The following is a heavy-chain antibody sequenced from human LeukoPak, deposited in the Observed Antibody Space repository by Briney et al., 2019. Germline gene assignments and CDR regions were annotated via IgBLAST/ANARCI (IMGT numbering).Heavy chain of an antibody. CDR1: GFTFSTYW. V-gene: IGHV3-74*01. CDR2: INTDGSST. D-gene: IGHD2-2*01. Sequence: GGSLRLSCAVSGFTFSTYWMHWFRQVAGKGLVWVSRINTDGSSTSYADSVKGRFTISRDNAKNTLYLQMNSLRAEDTAVYYCTRVGYCATTSCRTAFDIWGQGTMVTVSS. J-gene: IGHJ3*02. CDR3: TRVGYCATTSCRTAFDI.